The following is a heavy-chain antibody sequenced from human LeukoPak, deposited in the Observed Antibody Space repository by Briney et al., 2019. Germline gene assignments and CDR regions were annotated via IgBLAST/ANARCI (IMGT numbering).Heavy chain of an antibody. Sequence: SETLSLTCTVSGYSISSGHYWGWIRQPPGKGLEWIGTIYHSGTTSYNPSLKSRVTISVDTSKNQFSLKLSSVTAADTAVYYCARGTLYRGWSYYLDFWGQGSQVTVSS. D-gene: IGHD6-19*01. CDR1: GYSISSGHY. J-gene: IGHJ4*02. V-gene: IGHV4-38-2*02. CDR2: IYHSGTT. CDR3: ARGTLYRGWSYYLDF.